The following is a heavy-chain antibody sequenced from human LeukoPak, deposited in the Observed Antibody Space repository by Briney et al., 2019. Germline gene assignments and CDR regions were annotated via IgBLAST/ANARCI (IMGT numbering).Heavy chain of an antibody. CDR3: ARGYYGGAPDY. Sequence: SGGSLRLSCAASGFTFSYYGMHWVRQAPGKGLEWVAVIWYDGSNKYYADSVKGRFTISRDNSKNTLYLQMNSLRAEDTAVYYCARGYYGGAPDYWGQGTLVTVSS. J-gene: IGHJ4*02. D-gene: IGHD3-3*01. V-gene: IGHV3-33*01. CDR1: GFTFSYYG. CDR2: IWYDGSNK.